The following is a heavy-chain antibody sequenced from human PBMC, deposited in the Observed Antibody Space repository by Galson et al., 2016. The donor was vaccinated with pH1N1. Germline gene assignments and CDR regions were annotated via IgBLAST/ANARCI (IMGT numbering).Heavy chain of an antibody. CDR3: ARGRAKGGAGAGSSPYYFDF. J-gene: IGHJ4*02. D-gene: IGHD6-13*01. CDR2: IYFSGST. Sequence: TLSLTCTVSSGSVNGANYYWTWIRQSAGKGLEWIGRIYFSGSTSYNPSLRGRVSISVDTSKNQFSLDLTSVTAADTAVYYCARGRAKGGAGAGSSPYYFDFWGLGTRVTVSS. CDR1: SGSVNGANYY. V-gene: IGHV4-61*02.